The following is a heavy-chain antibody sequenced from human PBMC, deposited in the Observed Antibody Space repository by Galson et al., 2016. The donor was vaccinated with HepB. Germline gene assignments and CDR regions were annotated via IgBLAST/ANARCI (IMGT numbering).Heavy chain of an antibody. J-gene: IGHJ6*02. CDR3: AKAATPVFYYHGMDV. Sequence: SLRLSCAASEFTFSSYAMSWVRQAPGKGLEWVSAIDSSGHSTYYTDFVTGRFTISRDNSKNTLYLQMNSLRYEDTAVYYCAKAATPVFYYHGMDVWGQGTTVTVSS. V-gene: IGHV3-23*01. CDR2: IDSSGHST. CDR1: EFTFSSYA.